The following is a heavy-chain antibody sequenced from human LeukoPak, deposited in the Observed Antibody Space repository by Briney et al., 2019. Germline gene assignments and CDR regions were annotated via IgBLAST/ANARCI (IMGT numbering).Heavy chain of an antibody. Sequence: GAPRLSRAAPWFTLNSYGKHRGPHGPGKGVEWVAVISYDGSNKYYADSVKGRFTISRDNSKNTLYLQMNSLRAEDTAVYYCAKDSSGWEGFDYWGQGTLVTVSS. V-gene: IGHV3-30*18. J-gene: IGHJ4*02. CDR2: ISYDGSNK. CDR1: WFTLNSYG. CDR3: AKDSSGWEGFDY. D-gene: IGHD6-19*01.